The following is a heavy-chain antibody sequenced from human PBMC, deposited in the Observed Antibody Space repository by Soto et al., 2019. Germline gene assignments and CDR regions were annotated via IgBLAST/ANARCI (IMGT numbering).Heavy chain of an antibody. CDR3: ARDRFRYYDFWSGYYRFSFDY. D-gene: IGHD3-3*01. Sequence: ASVKVSCKASGYTFTSYGISWVRQAPGQGLEWMGWISAYNGNTNYAQKLQGRVTMTTDTSTSTAYMELRSLRSDDTAVYYCARDRFRYYDFWSGYYRFSFDYWGQGTLVTVSS. V-gene: IGHV1-18*04. CDR2: ISAYNGNT. CDR1: GYTFTSYG. J-gene: IGHJ4*02.